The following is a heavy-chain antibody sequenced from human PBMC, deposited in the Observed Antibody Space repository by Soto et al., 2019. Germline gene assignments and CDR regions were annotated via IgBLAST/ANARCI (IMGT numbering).Heavy chain of an antibody. CDR2: ISSSGGST. CDR3: AKCYGGGAAHTYNLDP. Sequence: EVQLLESGGGLVQPGGSLRLSCAASGFTFSNYAMSWVRPAPGKRLEWVSAISSSGGSTYYADSVKGRFTISRDNSKNQLYLQMNSMRAEDTAVDYCAKCYGGGAAHTYNLDPWGHGTLVKVSS. D-gene: IGHD4-17*01. J-gene: IGHJ5*02. CDR1: GFTFSNYA. V-gene: IGHV3-23*01.